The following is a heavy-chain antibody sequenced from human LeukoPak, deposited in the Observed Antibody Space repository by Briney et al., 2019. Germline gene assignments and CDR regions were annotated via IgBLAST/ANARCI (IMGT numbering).Heavy chain of an antibody. J-gene: IGHJ4*02. V-gene: IGHV1-18*01. CDR2: NSTYDGNT. D-gene: IGHD1-14*01. CDR3: TRRGPEMGDY. Sequence: AASVKVSCKASGYRFTNYGISWVRQAPGQGLEWMGWNSTYDGNTNYAQNFQGRVTLTTDTSTTTGYMELRSLRSDDTAVYYCTRRGPEMGDYWGQGTLVTVSS. CDR1: GYRFTNYG.